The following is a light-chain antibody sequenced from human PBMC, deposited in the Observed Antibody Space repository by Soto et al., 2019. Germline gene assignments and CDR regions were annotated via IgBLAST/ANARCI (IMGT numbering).Light chain of an antibody. CDR3: QDRSGWDPLT. Sequence: EIVLTQSPATLSLSPGERATLSCRASQGVGSSLAWYQQKPCQAPKLLIYDVSNRATGIPARFSGSGSGTDFALTISSLEPEDFAVYNCQDRSGWDPLTFGGGTKVEI. CDR1: QGVGSS. CDR2: DVS. J-gene: IGKJ4*01. V-gene: IGKV3-11*01.